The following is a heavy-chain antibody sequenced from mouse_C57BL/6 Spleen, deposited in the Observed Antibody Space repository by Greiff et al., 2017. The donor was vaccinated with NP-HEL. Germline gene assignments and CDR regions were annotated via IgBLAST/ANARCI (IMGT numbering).Heavy chain of an antibody. D-gene: IGHD2-4*01. CDR2: INSDGGST. CDR1: EYEFPSHD. CDR3: ASGGLRRGFAY. Sequence: EVNVVESGGGLVQPGESLKLSCESNEYEFPSHDMSWVRKTPEKRLELVAAINSDGGSTYYPDTMERRFIISRDNTKKTLYLQMSSLRSEDTALYYCASGGLRRGFAYWGRGTLVTVSA. J-gene: IGHJ3*01. V-gene: IGHV5-2*01.